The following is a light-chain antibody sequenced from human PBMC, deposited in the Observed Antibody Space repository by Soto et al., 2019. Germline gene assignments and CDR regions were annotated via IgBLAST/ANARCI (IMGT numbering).Light chain of an antibody. CDR3: VAWDDSLNGRV. CDR1: RSNIGSNT. CDR2: SNN. J-gene: IGLJ2*01. Sequence: QSVVTQPPSASGTPGQRVTISCSGSRSNIGSNTVNWYQQLPGTAPKLLTYSNNQRPSGVPDRFSGSKSGTSASLAISGLQSEDEADYYCVAWDDSLNGRVFGGGTKLTVL. V-gene: IGLV1-44*01.